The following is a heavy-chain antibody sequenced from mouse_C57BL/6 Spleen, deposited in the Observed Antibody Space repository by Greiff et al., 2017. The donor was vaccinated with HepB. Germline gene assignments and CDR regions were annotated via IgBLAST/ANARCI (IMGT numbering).Heavy chain of an antibody. CDR3: ARGLLSLTFYAMDY. D-gene: IGHD2-1*01. J-gene: IGHJ4*01. CDR2: IDPSDSET. Sequence: QVQLQQPGAELVRPGSSVKLSCKASGYTFTSYWMHWVKQRPIQGLEWIGNIDPSDSETHYNQKFKDKATLTVDKSSSTAYMQLSSLTSEDSAVYYCARGLLSLTFYAMDYWGQGTSVTVSS. V-gene: IGHV1-52*01. CDR1: GYTFTSYW.